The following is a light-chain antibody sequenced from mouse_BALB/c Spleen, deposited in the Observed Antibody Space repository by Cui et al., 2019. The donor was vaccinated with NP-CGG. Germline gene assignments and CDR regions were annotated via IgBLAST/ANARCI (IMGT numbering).Light chain of an antibody. Sequence: QAVVTQVSAPTTSPGETVTFTCRSSTGAVTTRNYANWVQEKPDHLFTGLIGGANNRVPGVPARFSGSLIGDKAALTITGAQTDDEAIYFCALWYTNHWVFGGGTKLTVL. J-gene: IGLJ1*01. CDR3: ALWYTNHWV. CDR2: GAN. V-gene: IGLV1*01. CDR1: TGAVTTRNY.